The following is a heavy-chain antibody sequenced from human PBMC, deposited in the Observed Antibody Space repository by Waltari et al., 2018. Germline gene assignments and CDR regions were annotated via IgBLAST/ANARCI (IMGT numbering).Heavy chain of an antibody. J-gene: IGHJ4*02. CDR1: GFTFDDYA. V-gene: IGHV3-9*01. CDR3: AKDYFDWEGSFDS. CDR2: ISWNRNSI. D-gene: IGHD3-9*01. Sequence: EVQLVASGGGLVQPGRSLRLSCAASGFTFDDYAMHWVRQAPGKGLEWVSGISWNRNSIGYADSVKGRFTISRDNAKNSLYLQMNSLRPEDTALYYCAKDYFDWEGSFDSWGQGTLVTVSS.